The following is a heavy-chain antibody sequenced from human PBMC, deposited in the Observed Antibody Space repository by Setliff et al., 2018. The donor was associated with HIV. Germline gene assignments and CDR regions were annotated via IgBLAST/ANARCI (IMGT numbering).Heavy chain of an antibody. Sequence: GASVKVSCKASGYTFSSYDINWVRQATGQGLEWMGWMNPNSGNTGYAQKFQGRVTMTRDTSISTAYMELNNLKFEDTAVYYWARARRDSYDRGRRNHYYIDVWGKGTTVTVSS. CDR2: MNPNSGNT. CDR3: ARARRDSYDRGRRNHYYIDV. CDR1: GYTFSSYD. J-gene: IGHJ6*03. D-gene: IGHD3-22*01. V-gene: IGHV1-8*02.